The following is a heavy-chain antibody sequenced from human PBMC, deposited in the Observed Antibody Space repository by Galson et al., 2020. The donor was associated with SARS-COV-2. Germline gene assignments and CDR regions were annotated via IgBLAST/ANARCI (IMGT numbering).Heavy chain of an antibody. CDR3: AREVNERWFDP. CDR2: ISSSSSTI. CDR1: GFTFSSYS. Sequence: GESLKISCAASGFTFSSYSMNWVRQAPGKGLEWVSYISSSSSTIYYADSVKGRFTISRDNAKNSLYLQMNSLRAEYTAVYYCAREVNERWFDPWGQGTLVTVSS. J-gene: IGHJ5*02. D-gene: IGHD1-1*01. V-gene: IGHV3-48*01.